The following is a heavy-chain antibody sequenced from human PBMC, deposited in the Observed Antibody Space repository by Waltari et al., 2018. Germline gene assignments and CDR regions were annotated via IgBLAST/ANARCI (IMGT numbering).Heavy chain of an antibody. V-gene: IGHV4-38-2*01. D-gene: IGHD3-22*01. CDR2: IYHSGST. CDR1: GYSISSGYY. J-gene: IGHJ4*02. CDR3: ARQWFAFDY. Sequence: QVQLQESGPGLVKPSETLSLTCAVSGYSISSGYYWGWIRQPPGKGLEWIGSIYHSGSTYYNPSLKSRVTISVDTSKNQCSLKLSSVTAADTAVYYCARQWFAFDYWGQGTLVTVSS.